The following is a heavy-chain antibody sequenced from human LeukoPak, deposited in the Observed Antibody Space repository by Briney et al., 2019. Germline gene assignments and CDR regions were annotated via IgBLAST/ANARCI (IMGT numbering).Heavy chain of an antibody. Sequence: GGSLRLSCAASGFTFNDYYMSWIRQAPGRGVEWVSYMSSSGSTIYYADSVKGRFTISRDNAKNSLYLQMNSLRAEDTAVYYCAREVSRSRYYYHYYMDVWGKGTTVTVSS. J-gene: IGHJ6*03. CDR3: AREVSRSRYYYHYYMDV. CDR1: GFTFNDYY. D-gene: IGHD6-6*01. CDR2: MSSSGSTI. V-gene: IGHV3-11*01.